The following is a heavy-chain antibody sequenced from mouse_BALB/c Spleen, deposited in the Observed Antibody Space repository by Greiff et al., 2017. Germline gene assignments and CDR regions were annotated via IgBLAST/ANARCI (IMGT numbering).Heavy chain of an antibody. V-gene: IGHV8-12*01. CDR1: GFSLSTSGMG. CDR3: ARGTMITAMDY. J-gene: IGHJ4*01. Sequence: QVTLKESGPGILQPSQTLSLTCSFSGFSLSTSGMGVSWIRQPSGKGLEWLAHIYWDDDKRYNPSLKSRLTISKDTSRNQVFLKITSVDTADTATYYCARGTMITAMDYWGQGTSVTVSS. CDR2: IYWDDDK. D-gene: IGHD2-4*01.